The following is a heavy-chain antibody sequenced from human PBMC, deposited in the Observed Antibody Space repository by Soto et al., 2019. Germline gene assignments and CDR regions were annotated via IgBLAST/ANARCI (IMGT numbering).Heavy chain of an antibody. CDR2: IYYSGST. V-gene: IGHV4-59*01. J-gene: IGHJ4*02. D-gene: IGHD2-21*02. CDR3: ARRDGGNFDY. CDR1: GGSISSYY. Sequence: QVQLQESGPGLVKPSETLSLTCTVSGGSISSYYWSWIRQPPGKGLEWIGYIYYSGSTKYNPSVKSRDTRSVDTSQNQYARKLSSVTAADTAVYSCARRDGGNFDYWGQGALVTVSS.